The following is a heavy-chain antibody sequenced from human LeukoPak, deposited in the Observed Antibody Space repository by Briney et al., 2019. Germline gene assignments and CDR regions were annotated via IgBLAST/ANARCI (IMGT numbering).Heavy chain of an antibody. CDR2: IIPIFGTA. CDR1: GYTFTGYY. V-gene: IGHV1-69*06. J-gene: IGHJ6*03. D-gene: IGHD5-12*01. Sequence: SVKVSCKASGYTFTGYYMHWVRQAPGQGLEWMGGIIPIFGTANYAQKFQGRVTITADKSTSTAYMELSSLRSEDTAVYYCARAQRGYSGYDYYYYYMDVWGKGTTVTVSS. CDR3: ARAQRGYSGYDYYYYYMDV.